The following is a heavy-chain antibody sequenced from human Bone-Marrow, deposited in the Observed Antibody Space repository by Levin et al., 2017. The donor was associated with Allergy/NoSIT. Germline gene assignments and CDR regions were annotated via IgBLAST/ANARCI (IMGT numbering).Heavy chain of an antibody. CDR1: SGSISSYY. V-gene: IGHV4-59*08. CDR3: ARHSPNWNYALGGSFDV. J-gene: IGHJ3*01. D-gene: IGHD1-7*01. CDR2: ISYSGNT. Sequence: SETLSLTCTVSSGSISSYYWSWIRQPPGKGLEWIGYISYSGNTNYNPSLKSRATISEDTSKNQFSLKLSSVTAADTAVYYCARHSPNWNYALGGSFDVWGQGTVVTVSS.